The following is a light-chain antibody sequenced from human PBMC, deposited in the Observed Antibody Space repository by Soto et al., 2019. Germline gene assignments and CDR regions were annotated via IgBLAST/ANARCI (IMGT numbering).Light chain of an antibody. CDR1: ETLSSGS. J-gene: IGKJ4*01. Sequence: EIVLTQSPGTLSLSPGQRATLSCRASETLSSGSLAWYQQKPGQAPRLLIYGASGRATGIPDRFSGSGSGTDFTLTISRLEPEDLAVYYCQQYGSSPLTFGGGTKVDIK. CDR2: GAS. CDR3: QQYGSSPLT. V-gene: IGKV3-20*01.